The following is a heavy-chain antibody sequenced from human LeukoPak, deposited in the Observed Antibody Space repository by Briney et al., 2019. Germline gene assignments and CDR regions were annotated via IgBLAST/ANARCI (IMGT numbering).Heavy chain of an antibody. CDR3: AKQMTPRTKDPHTGFDS. D-gene: IGHD1-1*01. CDR1: GFTFSNYA. Sequence: GGSLRLSCAASGFTFSNYAMSWVRQAPGKGLECVSTISGSGGGTNYADSVKGRFAISRDNSKNTLYLQMNSLRAEDTAVYYCAKQMTPRTKDPHTGFDSWGQGILVTVSS. CDR2: ISGSGGGT. V-gene: IGHV3-23*01. J-gene: IGHJ4*02.